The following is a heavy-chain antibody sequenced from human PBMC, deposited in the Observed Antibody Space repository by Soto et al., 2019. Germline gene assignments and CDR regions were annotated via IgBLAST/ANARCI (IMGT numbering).Heavy chain of an antibody. J-gene: IGHJ2*01. CDR3: ARTIVAAGGRRYFDL. CDR1: GFTFSDYY. CDR2: INSSSSYT. Sequence: QVQLVESGGGLDKPGGSLRLSCAASGFTFSDYYMSWIRQAPGKGLEWVSYINSSSSYTNYADSVKGRFTISRDNAKNSLYLQMNSLRAEDTAVYYCARTIVAAGGRRYFDLWGRGTLVTVSS. D-gene: IGHD6-13*01. V-gene: IGHV3-11*05.